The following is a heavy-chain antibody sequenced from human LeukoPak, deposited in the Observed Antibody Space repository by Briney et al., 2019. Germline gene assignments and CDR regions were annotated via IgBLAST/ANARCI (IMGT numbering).Heavy chain of an antibody. D-gene: IGHD6-19*01. CDR1: GDSFSSVTDY. J-gene: IGHJ4*02. V-gene: IGHV4-39*07. Sequence: SETLSLTCTVSGDSFSSVTDYWAWIRQPPGKGLEWITSGDYSGGTYYNPSLESRVAISADMSKNQFSLKLTSVTGADTAVYYCAGERGEEYSSGWYKRNYFDNWGQGIRVTVSS. CDR3: AGERGEEYSSGWYKRNYFDN. CDR2: GDYSGGT.